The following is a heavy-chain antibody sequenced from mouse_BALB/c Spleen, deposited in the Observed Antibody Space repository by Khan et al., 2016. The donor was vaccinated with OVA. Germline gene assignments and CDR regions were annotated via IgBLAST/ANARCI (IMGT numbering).Heavy chain of an antibody. CDR3: AREEALYYFDY. V-gene: IGHV1S132*01. D-gene: IGHD3-2*02. CDR1: GYIFTSYW. CDR2: IYPGTDNA. J-gene: IGHJ2*01. Sequence: VELVESGAELVRPGASVKLSCKTSGYIFTSYWIHWVKQRSGQGLEWIARIYPGTDNAYYNERLKDKATLTTDKSSSTAYMQLSSLKSEDSAVYFCAREEALYYFDYWGQGTTLTVSA.